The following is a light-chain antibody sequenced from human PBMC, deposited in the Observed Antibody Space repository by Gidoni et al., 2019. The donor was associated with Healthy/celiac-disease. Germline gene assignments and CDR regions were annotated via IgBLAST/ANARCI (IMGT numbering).Light chain of an antibody. Sequence: NFMLTPPPSVSDSPGKTVTISCTRSSGSIASNYVQWYQQRPGSSPTTVIYEDNQRPSGVPDRFSGSIDSSSNSASLTISGLKTEDEADYYCQSYDSSNQRVFGGGTKLTVL. CDR3: QSYDSSNQRV. V-gene: IGLV6-57*01. CDR1: SGSIASNY. J-gene: IGLJ3*02. CDR2: EDN.